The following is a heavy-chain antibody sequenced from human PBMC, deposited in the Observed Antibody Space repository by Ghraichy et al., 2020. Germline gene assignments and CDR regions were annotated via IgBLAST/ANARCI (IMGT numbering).Heavy chain of an antibody. V-gene: IGHV3-11*01. CDR1: GFTFSDYY. D-gene: IGHD3-10*01. CDR3: AREIYYFGSGSYSKYYGMDV. Sequence: GESLNISCAASGFTFSDYYMSWVRQAPGKGLEWVSYISSSAGTIYYADSVKGRFTISRDNAKNSLYLQMNSLRAEDTAVYYCAREIYYFGSGSYSKYYGMDVWGQGTTVTVSS. CDR2: ISSSAGTI. J-gene: IGHJ6*02.